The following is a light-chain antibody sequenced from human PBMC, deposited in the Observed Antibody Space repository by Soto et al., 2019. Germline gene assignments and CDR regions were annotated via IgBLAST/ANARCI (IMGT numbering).Light chain of an antibody. Sequence: QLVLTQSPSASASLGASVKLTCTLSSGHSNYAIAWHQQQPEKGPRYLMKLNSDGSHFKGDGIPDRFSGSSSGAERYLTISSLQSVDEADYYCQTWGTGIVVFGGGTQLTVL. J-gene: IGLJ2*01. CDR2: LNSDGSH. V-gene: IGLV4-69*01. CDR3: QTWGTGIVV. CDR1: SGHSNYA.